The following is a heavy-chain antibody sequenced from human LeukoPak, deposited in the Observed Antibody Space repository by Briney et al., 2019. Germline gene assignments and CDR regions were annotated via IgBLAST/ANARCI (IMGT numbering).Heavy chain of an antibody. D-gene: IGHD7-27*01. V-gene: IGHV3-7*01. J-gene: IGHJ4*02. CDR3: AKTGERDY. Sequence: PGGSLRLSCAASGFTFSRLWMSWVRQAPGKGLEWVANINEDGSEKYYVDSVRGRFTISRDNAENSLYLQMNSLRDEDTAVYYCAKTGERDYWGRGTLVTVSS. CDR2: INEDGSEK. CDR1: GFTFSRLW.